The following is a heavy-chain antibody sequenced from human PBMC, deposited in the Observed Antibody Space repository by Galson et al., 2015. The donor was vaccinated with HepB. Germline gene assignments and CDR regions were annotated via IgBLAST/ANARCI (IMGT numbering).Heavy chain of an antibody. J-gene: IGHJ4*02. Sequence: SLRLSCAASGFTFSSYAMHWVRQAPGKGLEWVAVISYDGSNKYYADSVKGRFTISRDNSKNTLYLQMNSLRAEDTAVYYCARDKDDSSGYALDYWGQGTLVTVSS. CDR2: ISYDGSNK. CDR1: GFTFSSYA. V-gene: IGHV3-30-3*01. CDR3: ARDKDDSSGYALDY. D-gene: IGHD3-22*01.